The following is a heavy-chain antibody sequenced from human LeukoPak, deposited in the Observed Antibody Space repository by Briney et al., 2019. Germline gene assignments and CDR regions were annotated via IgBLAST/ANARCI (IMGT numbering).Heavy chain of an antibody. D-gene: IGHD3-3*01. V-gene: IGHV4-59*01. J-gene: IGHJ5*02. CDR2: IYYSGST. Sequence: SETLSLTCTVSGGSISSYYWSWIRQPSGKGLEWIGYIYYSGSTNYNPSLKSRVTISVDTSKNQFSLKLSSVTAADTAVYYCARVQKGNYDFWSGYYTSWFDPWGQGTLVTVSS. CDR1: GGSISSYY. CDR3: ARVQKGNYDFWSGYYTSWFDP.